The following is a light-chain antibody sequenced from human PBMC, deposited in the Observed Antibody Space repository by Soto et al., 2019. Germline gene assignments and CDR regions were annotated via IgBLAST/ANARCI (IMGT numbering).Light chain of an antibody. CDR2: KAS. CDR1: QSISSW. Sequence: DIQMYNPPSTLSAKVGDRVTITCRASQSISSWLAWYQQKPGKAPKLLIYKASSLESGVPSRFSGSGSGTEFTLTISSLQPDDFATYYCQQYNSYSITFGQVGLLEIK. V-gene: IGKV1-5*03. CDR3: QQYNSYSIT. J-gene: IGKJ5*01.